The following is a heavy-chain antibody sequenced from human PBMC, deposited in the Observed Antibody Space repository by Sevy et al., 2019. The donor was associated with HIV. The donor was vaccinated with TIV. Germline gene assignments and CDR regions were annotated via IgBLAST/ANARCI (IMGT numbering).Heavy chain of an antibody. V-gene: IGHV3-23*01. J-gene: IGHJ3*01. CDR3: ATAMNPALESLLEVNLRSLKGFDV. D-gene: IGHD1-1*01. Sequence: SGCLRLSCAASGFTFNTHAMNWVRQAPGKGLEWVSVISGPGYGTNYADSVKGRFTISRYNSKNTLYLQMNSLRDDDTAVYYCATAMNPALESLLEVNLRSLKGFDVWGQGTMVTVSS. CDR1: GFTFNTHA. CDR2: ISGPGYGT.